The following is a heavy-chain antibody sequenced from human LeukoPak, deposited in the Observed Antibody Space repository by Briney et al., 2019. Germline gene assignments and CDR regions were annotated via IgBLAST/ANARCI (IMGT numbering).Heavy chain of an antibody. V-gene: IGHV4-31*11. J-gene: IGHJ3*02. CDR2: IYYTGGT. Sequence: SETLSLTCAVYGGSFSGYYWDWIRQHPGKGLEWIGYIYYTGGTHYNPSLKSRLTISVDTSENHFSLKLSSVTAADTAIYFCARAPGAFDIWGQGTMVTVSS. CDR1: GGSFSGYY. CDR3: ARAPGAFDI.